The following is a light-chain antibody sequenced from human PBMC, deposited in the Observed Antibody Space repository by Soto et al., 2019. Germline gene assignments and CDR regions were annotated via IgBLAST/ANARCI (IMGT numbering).Light chain of an antibody. CDR2: DAS. V-gene: IGKV1-33*01. J-gene: IGKJ3*01. CDR3: QQYDDLPPFI. Sequence: DIQMTQSPSSLSASVGDRVSITCQASHDISENLNWYQQKPGRAPKLLIADASTLETGVPLRFSGGGARTHFTLTSDTLQPEDAATYYCQQYDDLPPFIFGPVTTVNIK. CDR1: HDISEN.